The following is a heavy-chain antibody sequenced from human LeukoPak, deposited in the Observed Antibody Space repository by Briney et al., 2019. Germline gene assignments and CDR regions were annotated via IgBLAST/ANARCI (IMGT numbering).Heavy chain of an antibody. J-gene: IGHJ4*02. CDR2: ISGSGGST. CDR3: AKDNAPLPSSGWSY. Sequence: GGSLRLSCAASGFTFSSYAMSWVRQAPGKGLEWVSAISGSGGSTYYADSVKGRFTISRDNSKNTLYLQMNSLRAEDTAVYYCAKDNAPLPSSGWSYWGQGTLVTVSS. CDR1: GFTFSSYA. V-gene: IGHV3-23*01. D-gene: IGHD6-19*01.